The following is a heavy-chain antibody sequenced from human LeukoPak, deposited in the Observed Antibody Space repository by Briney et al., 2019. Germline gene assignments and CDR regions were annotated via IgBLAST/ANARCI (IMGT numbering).Heavy chain of an antibody. Sequence: PSETLSLTCAVYGGSFSGYYWSWIRQPPGKGLEWIGEINHSGSTNYNPSLKSRVTISVDTSKNQFSLKLSSVTAADTAVYYCARGKQQLVLGYYYYVMDVGGKGTRVTVSS. D-gene: IGHD6-13*01. V-gene: IGHV4-34*01. CDR2: INHSGST. CDR1: GGSFSGYY. CDR3: ARGKQQLVLGYYYYVMDV. J-gene: IGHJ6*04.